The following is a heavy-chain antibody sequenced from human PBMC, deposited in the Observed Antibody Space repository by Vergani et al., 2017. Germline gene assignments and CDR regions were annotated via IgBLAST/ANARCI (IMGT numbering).Heavy chain of an antibody. J-gene: IGHJ4*02. Sequence: QVQLQESGPGLVKPSQTLSLTCTVSGGSISSGSYYWSWIRQPAGKGLEWIGRIYTSGSTNYNPSRKSRVTISVDTSKNQFSLKLSSVTAADTAVYYCAREKVATVNFDYWGQGTLVTVSS. D-gene: IGHD5-12*01. CDR3: AREKVATVNFDY. CDR2: IYTSGST. CDR1: GGSISSGSYY. V-gene: IGHV4-61*02.